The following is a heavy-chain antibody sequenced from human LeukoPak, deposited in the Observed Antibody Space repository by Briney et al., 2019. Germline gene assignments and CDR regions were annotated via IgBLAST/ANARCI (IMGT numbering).Heavy chain of an antibody. Sequence: PGGSLRLSCAASGFAFSNYGMNWVRQAPGKGLEWVSGITGSGGTTYYADSVKGRFTISRDNAKNSLYLQMNSLRAEDTAVYYCAKDKEWLRPYYFDYWGQGTLVTVSS. D-gene: IGHD5-12*01. CDR1: GFAFSNYG. CDR2: ITGSGGTT. J-gene: IGHJ4*02. CDR3: AKDKEWLRPYYFDY. V-gene: IGHV3-23*01.